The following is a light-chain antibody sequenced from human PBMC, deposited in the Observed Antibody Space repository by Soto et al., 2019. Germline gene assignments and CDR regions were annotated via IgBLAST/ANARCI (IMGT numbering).Light chain of an antibody. Sequence: QSALTQPASVSGSPGQSITISCTGTSSDVGGYNYVSWYQQHPGKAPKLIIHEVSNRPSGVSNRFSGSKSGNTASLTISGLQAEDEAHYYCNSYTSKSTGVFGTGTKLTVL. CDR2: EVS. CDR1: SSDVGGYNY. CDR3: NSYTSKSTGV. J-gene: IGLJ1*01. V-gene: IGLV2-14*01.